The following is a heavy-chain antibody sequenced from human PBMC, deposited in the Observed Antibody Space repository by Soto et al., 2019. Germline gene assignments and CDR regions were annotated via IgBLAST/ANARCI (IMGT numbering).Heavy chain of an antibody. CDR1: GFMFSSYT. CDR2: VSFRGDI. CDR3: ARGCSSASCYYY. D-gene: IGHD2-2*01. Sequence: GGSLRLSCTASGFMFSSYTMNWVRQAPGKGLEWVSSVSFRGDIYYADSLEGRFTISRDDAKNSLYLQMNSLRAEDTAVYYCARGCSSASCYYYGGQGTLVTVSS. J-gene: IGHJ4*02. V-gene: IGHV3-21*01.